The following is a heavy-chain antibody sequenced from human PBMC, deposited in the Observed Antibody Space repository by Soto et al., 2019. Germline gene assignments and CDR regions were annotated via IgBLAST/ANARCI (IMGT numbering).Heavy chain of an antibody. J-gene: IGHJ3*02. CDR3: AISSYYNSSEYVKPGSFDI. CDR1: GVSFSSYY. CDR2: IYYSGST. V-gene: IGHV4-59*01. D-gene: IGHD3-22*01. Sequence: PSETLSLTCTVSGVSFSSYYWSWIRQPPEKGLEWIGYIYYSGSTNYNPSLKSRVTISVDTSKNQFSLKLSSVTAADTAVYYCAISSYYNSSEYVKPGSFDIWGNGTMIT.